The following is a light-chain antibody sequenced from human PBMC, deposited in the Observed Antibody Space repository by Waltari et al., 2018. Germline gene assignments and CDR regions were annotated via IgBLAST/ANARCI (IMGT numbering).Light chain of an antibody. CDR2: RAS. J-gene: IGKJ2*01. Sequence: DIQMTPSPSALSASVGDRVTLTCRASQSTTTWLAWYQQKPGKAPNLLIYRASTLKSGVPSRFSASGSGTEFTLTISGLQPDDFATYYCQQSYRYPATFGQGTKLEI. CDR3: QQSYRYPAT. CDR1: QSTTTW. V-gene: IGKV1-5*03.